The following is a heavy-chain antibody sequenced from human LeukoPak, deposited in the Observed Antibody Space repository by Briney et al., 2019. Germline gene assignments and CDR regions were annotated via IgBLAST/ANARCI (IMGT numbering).Heavy chain of an antibody. CDR1: GGSVSGYY. Sequence: PSGTLSLTCAVYGGSVSGYYWSWIRQPPGKGLEWIGEINHSGSTNYNPSLKSRVTISVDMSKDQFSLKLGSVTAADTAVYYCARGPPADYYDRSGFYPCFDYWGQGALVTVSS. D-gene: IGHD3-22*01. V-gene: IGHV4-34*01. J-gene: IGHJ4*02. CDR2: INHSGST. CDR3: ARGPPADYYDRSGFYPCFDY.